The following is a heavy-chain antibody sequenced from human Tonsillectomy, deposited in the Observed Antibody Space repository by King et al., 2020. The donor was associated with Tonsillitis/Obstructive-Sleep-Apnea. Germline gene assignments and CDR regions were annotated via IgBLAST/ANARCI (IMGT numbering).Heavy chain of an antibody. Sequence: QLVQSGAEVKKPGESLKISCKGSGYSFTSYWIGWVRQMPGKGLEWMAIIYPGDSDTRYSPSFQGQDTLSADKSISTAYLQWSSLKAPDTAMYYCARQTYGDQRGFDYWGQGTLVTVSS. CDR1: GYSFTSYW. CDR2: IYPGDSDT. V-gene: IGHV5-51*01. J-gene: IGHJ4*02. D-gene: IGHD4-17*01. CDR3: ARQTYGDQRGFDY.